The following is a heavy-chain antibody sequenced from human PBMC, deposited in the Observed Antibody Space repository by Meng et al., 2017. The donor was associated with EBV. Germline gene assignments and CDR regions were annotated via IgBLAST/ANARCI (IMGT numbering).Heavy chain of an antibody. Sequence: QIPLMESGPPSVKPPQHLTLTCTFFGFPLSTRGVGVGWIHQPPGKALEWIALIYWDDDKRYSPSLKSRLTITKDTSKNQVVLTMTNMDPVDAATYYCAHIIAARPFDYWGQGTLVTVSS. CDR2: IYWDDDK. CDR3: AHIIAARPFDY. V-gene: IGHV2-5*02. D-gene: IGHD6-6*01. CDR1: GFPLSTRGVG. J-gene: IGHJ4*02.